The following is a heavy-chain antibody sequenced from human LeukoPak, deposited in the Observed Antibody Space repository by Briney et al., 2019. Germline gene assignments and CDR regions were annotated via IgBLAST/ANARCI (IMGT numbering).Heavy chain of an antibody. CDR3: ARDPKTDSSGYYLRPSDYYYGMDV. CDR2: IIPILGIA. V-gene: IGHV1-69*04. CDR1: GCTFNRYG. Sequence: SVKVSCKASGCTFNRYGISWVRQAPGQGLEWMGRIIPILGIANYAQKFQGRVTITADKSTSTAYMELSSLRSEDTAVYYCARDPKTDSSGYYLRPSDYYYGMDVWGQGTTVTVSS. J-gene: IGHJ6*02. D-gene: IGHD3-22*01.